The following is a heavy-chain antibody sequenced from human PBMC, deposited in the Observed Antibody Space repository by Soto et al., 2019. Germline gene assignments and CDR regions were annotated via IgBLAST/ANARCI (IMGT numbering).Heavy chain of an antibody. CDR1: GGTFSSYA. CDR3: ARDKGPTTVTADAFDI. D-gene: IGHD4-17*01. CDR2: IVPIFGTA. Sequence: SVKVSCKASGGTFSSYAISWVRQAPGRGLEWMGGIVPIFGTANYAQKFQGRVTITADESTSTAYMELSSLRSEDTAVYYCARDKGPTTVTADAFDIWGQGTMVTVSS. J-gene: IGHJ3*02. V-gene: IGHV1-69*13.